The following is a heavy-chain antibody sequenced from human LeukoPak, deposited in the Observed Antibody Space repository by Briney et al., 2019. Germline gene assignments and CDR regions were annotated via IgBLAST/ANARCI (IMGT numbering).Heavy chain of an antibody. CDR3: ATYRQVLLPFES. Sequence: PGGSLRLSCAASGFTFSDSYMTWVRQAPGKGVEWVAYISGSGHDINYSESAKGRFTISRDNAKNSLYLQMNSLRAEDTAIYYCATYRQVLLPFESWGQGTLVTVSS. J-gene: IGHJ4*02. CDR1: GFTFSDSY. D-gene: IGHD2-8*02. CDR2: ISGSGHDI. V-gene: IGHV3-11*01.